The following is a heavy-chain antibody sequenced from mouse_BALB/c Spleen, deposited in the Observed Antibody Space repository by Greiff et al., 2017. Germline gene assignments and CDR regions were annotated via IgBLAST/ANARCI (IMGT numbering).Heavy chain of an antibody. CDR2: INSNGGST. CDR1: GFTFSSYY. CDR3: ARHYYFDY. V-gene: IGHV5-6-2*01. Sequence: EVKLMESGGGLVKLGGSLKLSCAASGFTFSSYYMSWVRQTPEKRLELVAAINSNGGSTYYPDTVKGRFTISRDNAKNTLYLQMSSLKSEDTALYYCARHYYFDYWGQGTTLTVSS. J-gene: IGHJ2*01.